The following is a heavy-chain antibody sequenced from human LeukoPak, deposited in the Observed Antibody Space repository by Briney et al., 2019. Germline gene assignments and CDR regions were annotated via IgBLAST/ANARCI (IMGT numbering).Heavy chain of an antibody. V-gene: IGHV4-4*07. CDR2: IYTSGST. J-gene: IGHJ6*03. Sequence: SETRSLTCTVSGGSISSYYWSWIRQPAGKGLEWIGRIYTSGSTNYNPSLKSRVTMSVDTSKNQFSLKLSSVTAADTAVYYCAREASVAYYYYYMDVWGKGTTVTVSS. CDR3: AREASVAYYYYYMDV. D-gene: IGHD4-23*01. CDR1: GGSISSYY.